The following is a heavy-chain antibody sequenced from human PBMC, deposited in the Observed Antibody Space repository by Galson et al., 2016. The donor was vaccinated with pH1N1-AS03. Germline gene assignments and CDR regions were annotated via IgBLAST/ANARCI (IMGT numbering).Heavy chain of an antibody. J-gene: IGHJ6*02. D-gene: IGHD1-26*01. V-gene: IGHV1-2*04. CDR3: ARDPRGPCSSATCATTYYFGMDV. CDR1: GYISTDFY. Sequence: SVKVFCKASGYISTDFYVHWVRQAPGQGLEWMGWINPENGVTNYAQKFQAWVTMTGDTSISTAYMELHGLKSDDTAVYYCARDPRGPCSSATCATTYYFGMDVWGQGTTVIVSS. CDR2: INPENGVT.